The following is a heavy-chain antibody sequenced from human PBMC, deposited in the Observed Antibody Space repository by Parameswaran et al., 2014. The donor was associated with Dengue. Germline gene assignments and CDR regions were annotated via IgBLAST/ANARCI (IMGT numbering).Heavy chain of an antibody. D-gene: IGHD1-14*01. CDR3: ARYHVDRPFDY. CDR2: IYYSGST. V-gene: IGHV4-39*01. J-gene: IGHJ4*02. Sequence: WIRQPPGKGLEWIGSIYYSGSTYYNPSLKSRVTISVDTSKNQFSLKLSSVTAADTAVYYCARYHVDRPFDYWGQGTLVTVSS.